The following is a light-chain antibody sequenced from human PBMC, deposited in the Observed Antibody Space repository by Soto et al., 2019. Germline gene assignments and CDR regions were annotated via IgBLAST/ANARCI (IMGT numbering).Light chain of an antibody. CDR2: GSF. J-gene: IGKJ2*01. CDR3: QQSYNTPYT. CDR1: PSISSC. V-gene: IGKV1-39*01. Sequence: DIQMTQSPSSLSVSVGDRVTITCRASPSISSCFHWYQQKSGKAPNLLIYGSFNVQSGVPSRFSGSGSGRDFTLTSSGVQPEDFATYYCQQSYNTPYTVGQGTKLEIK.